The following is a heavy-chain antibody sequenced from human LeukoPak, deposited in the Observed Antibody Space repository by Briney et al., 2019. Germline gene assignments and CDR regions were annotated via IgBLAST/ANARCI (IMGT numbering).Heavy chain of an antibody. J-gene: IGHJ4*02. V-gene: IGHV3-7*03. CDR1: GFTFSSYA. Sequence: PGGSLRLSCAASGFTFSSYAMSWVRQVPGKGLEWVANIKQDGSEKYYVDSVKGRFTISRDNAKNSLYLQMNSLRAEDTAVYYCARSFYGSGSYWGQGTLVTVSS. CDR2: IKQDGSEK. CDR3: ARSFYGSGSY. D-gene: IGHD3-10*01.